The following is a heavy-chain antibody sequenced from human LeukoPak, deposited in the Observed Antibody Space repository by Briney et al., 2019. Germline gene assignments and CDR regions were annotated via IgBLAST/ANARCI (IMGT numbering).Heavy chain of an antibody. CDR1: GFTFTTYT. Sequence: GGSLRLSSAASGFTFTTYTMNWVRQAPGRGLEWVSYIRSSGSSIFYADSVKGRFTVSRDNAKNSLYLQMNSLRAEDTALYYCARDSGNGGSIDYWGQGTLVTVSS. D-gene: IGHD2-15*01. V-gene: IGHV3-48*01. J-gene: IGHJ4*02. CDR2: IRSSGSSI. CDR3: ARDSGNGGSIDY.